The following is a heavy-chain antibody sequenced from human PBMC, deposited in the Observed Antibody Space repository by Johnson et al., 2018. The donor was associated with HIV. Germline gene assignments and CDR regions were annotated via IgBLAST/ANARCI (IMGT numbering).Heavy chain of an antibody. CDR3: ARAPGDCGGDCSDAFDI. J-gene: IGHJ3*02. CDR1: GFTFSNYG. D-gene: IGHD2-21*02. CDR2: IRYDGDIT. V-gene: IGHV3-33*08. Sequence: QVQVVESGGGVVQPGRSLRLSCAASGFTFSNYGMHWVRQAPGKGLEWVAFIRYDGDITYYVDSVKGRFTISRDNAKNSLYLQMNSLGAEDTAVYYCARAPGDCGGDCSDAFDIWGRGTMVTVSS.